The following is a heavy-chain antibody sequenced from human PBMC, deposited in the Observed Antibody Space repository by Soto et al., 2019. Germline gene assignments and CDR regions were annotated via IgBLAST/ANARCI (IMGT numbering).Heavy chain of an antibody. Sequence: SLRLSCAASGFTFNSYAVHWVRQAPGKGLEWVAVISYDGKNIYYTDSVKGRFTISRDNSKNTLSLQMNSLGDDDTAVYYCAGAYNWNEANWFDPWGQGTLVTVSS. D-gene: IGHD1-20*01. CDR1: GFTFNSYA. CDR2: ISYDGKNI. J-gene: IGHJ5*02. V-gene: IGHV3-30*04. CDR3: AGAYNWNEANWFDP.